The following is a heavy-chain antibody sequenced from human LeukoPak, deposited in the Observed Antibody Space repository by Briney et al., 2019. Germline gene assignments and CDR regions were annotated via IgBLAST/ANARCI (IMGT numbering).Heavy chain of an antibody. D-gene: IGHD3-10*01. CDR1: GFAFSSYS. J-gene: IGHJ4*02. CDR3: ARDHFGGFDY. Sequence: GGSLRLSCAASGFAFSSYSMNWVRQAPGKGLEWVSYISSSSSTIYYADSVKGRFTISRDNAKNPLYLQMNSLRAEDTAVYYCARDHFGGFDYWGQGTLVTVSS. V-gene: IGHV3-48*01. CDR2: ISSSSSTI.